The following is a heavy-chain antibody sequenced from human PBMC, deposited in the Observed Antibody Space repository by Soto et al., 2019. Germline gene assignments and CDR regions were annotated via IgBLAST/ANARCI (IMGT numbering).Heavy chain of an antibody. CDR2: INPIFPTT. Sequence: QVQLVQSGAEVKKPGSSVKVSCKASGDIFNNYAINWARQAPGQGLEWLGTINPIFPTTNYAQKFQGRVTITSDKSTNTAYMELSMLRSDDPAVYYCARGAFSSDYRCDYWGQGTLVTVSS. CDR1: GDIFNNYA. V-gene: IGHV1-69*06. J-gene: IGHJ4*02. CDR3: ARGAFSSDYRCDY. D-gene: IGHD3-22*01.